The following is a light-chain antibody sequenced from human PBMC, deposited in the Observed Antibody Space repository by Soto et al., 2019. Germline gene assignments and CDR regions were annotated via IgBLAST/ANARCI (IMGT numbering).Light chain of an antibody. CDR1: QSISYY. CDR3: QQYNRFSTWT. Sequence: DIQMTQSPSTLSASVGDRVTMACRVSQSISYYLAWYQKKPGKAPKVLIWNASSLQRGVPSRFSGSGSGTEFTLTISSLLPDDFATYYCQQYNRFSTWTFGQGTKVDI. CDR2: NAS. V-gene: IGKV1-5*01. J-gene: IGKJ1*01.